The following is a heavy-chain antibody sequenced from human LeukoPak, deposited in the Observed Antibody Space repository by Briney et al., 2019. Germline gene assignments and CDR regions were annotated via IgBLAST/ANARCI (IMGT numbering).Heavy chain of an antibody. D-gene: IGHD3-22*01. Sequence: ASVKVSCKASGYTFTGYYMHWVRQAPGQGLEWMGWINPNSGGTNYAQKFQGRVTMTRDTSISTAYMELSRLRSDDTAVYYCAREPVPHYDSSGYLGQEYYYYYYGMDVWGQGTTVTVSS. V-gene: IGHV1-2*02. CDR2: INPNSGGT. CDR1: GYTFTGYY. J-gene: IGHJ6*02. CDR3: AREPVPHYDSSGYLGQEYYYYYYGMDV.